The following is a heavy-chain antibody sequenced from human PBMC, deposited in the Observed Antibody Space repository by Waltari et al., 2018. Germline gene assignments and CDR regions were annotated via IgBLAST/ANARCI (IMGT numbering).Heavy chain of an antibody. Sequence: QLQLQESGPGLVKPSETLSLTCTVSGGSISSSSYYWGWIRQPPGKGLEWIGSIYYSGRTYDNPCLKSRVTISVDTSKNQFSLKLSSVTAADTAVYYCARPRGLDWFDPWGQGTLVTVSS. V-gene: IGHV4-39*01. D-gene: IGHD3-16*01. J-gene: IGHJ5*02. CDR2: IYYSGRT. CDR1: GGSISSSSYY. CDR3: ARPRGLDWFDP.